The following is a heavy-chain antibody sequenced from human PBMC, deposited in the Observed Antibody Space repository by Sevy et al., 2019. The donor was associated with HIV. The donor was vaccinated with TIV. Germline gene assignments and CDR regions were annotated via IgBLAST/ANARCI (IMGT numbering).Heavy chain of an antibody. D-gene: IGHD2-15*01. Sequence: ASVKVSCKASGYTFTSYGISWVRQAPGQGLEWMGWIRAYNGNTNYAQKLQDRVTMTTDTSTSTAYMELRSLRSDDTAVYYCARDGYCSGGSYINDFDYWGQGTLVTVSS. CDR1: GYTFTSYG. J-gene: IGHJ4*02. CDR3: ARDGYCSGGSYINDFDY. V-gene: IGHV1-18*01. CDR2: IRAYNGNT.